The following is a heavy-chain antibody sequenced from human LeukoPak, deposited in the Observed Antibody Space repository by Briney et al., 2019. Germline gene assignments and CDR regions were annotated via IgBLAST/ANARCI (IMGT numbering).Heavy chain of an antibody. CDR3: GSGYDPRYYYYYMDV. D-gene: IGHD5-12*01. Sequence: GGSLRLSCAASGFTFSSYAMSWVRQAPGKGLEWVSAISGSGGSTYYADSVKGRFTISRDNSKNTLYLQMNSLRAEDTAVYYCGSGYDPRYYYYYMDVWGKGTTVTISS. V-gene: IGHV3-23*01. J-gene: IGHJ6*03. CDR1: GFTFSSYA. CDR2: ISGSGGST.